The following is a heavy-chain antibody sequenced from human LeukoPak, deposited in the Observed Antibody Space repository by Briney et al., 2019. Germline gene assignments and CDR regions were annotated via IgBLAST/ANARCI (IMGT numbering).Heavy chain of an antibody. Sequence: ASVKVSCKASGYTFTSYYMHWVRQAPGQGLEWMGIINPSGGSTSYAQKFQGRVTMTRDTSTNTVYMELSSLRSEGTAVYFCARDGRHDSSGYAYWYFDLWGRGTLVTVSS. CDR1: GYTFTSYY. CDR2: INPSGGST. CDR3: ARDGRHDSSGYAYWYFDL. D-gene: IGHD3-22*01. V-gene: IGHV1-46*01. J-gene: IGHJ2*01.